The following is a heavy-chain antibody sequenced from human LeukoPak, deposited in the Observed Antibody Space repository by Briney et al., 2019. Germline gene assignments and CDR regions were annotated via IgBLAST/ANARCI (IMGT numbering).Heavy chain of an antibody. CDR1: GGSISSYY. J-gene: IGHJ4*02. Sequence: SETLSLTCTVFGGSISSYYWSWIRQPPGKGLEWIGYIYYSGSTNYNPSLKSRVTMSVDTSKNQFSLKLNSVTAVDTAVYYCATLDIGSSSGWYFRYWGQGTLSTVSS. D-gene: IGHD6-19*01. V-gene: IGHV4-59*01. CDR2: IYYSGST. CDR3: ATLDIGSSSGWYFRY.